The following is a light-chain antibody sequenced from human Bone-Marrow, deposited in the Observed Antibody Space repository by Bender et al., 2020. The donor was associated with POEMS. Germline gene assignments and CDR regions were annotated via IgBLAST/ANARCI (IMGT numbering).Light chain of an antibody. CDR1: SSNIGAHA. CDR3: QSADSSATYPEV. J-gene: IGLJ3*02. CDR2: SSH. Sequence: QSVLTQPPSASGTPGQRVTISCSGGSSNIGAHAVNWYQHLPGTAPKLLIYSSHRRPSEVPDRFSGSRSGTSASLAISGLQSEDEADYYCQSADSSATYPEVFGGGTRLTVL. V-gene: IGLV1-44*01.